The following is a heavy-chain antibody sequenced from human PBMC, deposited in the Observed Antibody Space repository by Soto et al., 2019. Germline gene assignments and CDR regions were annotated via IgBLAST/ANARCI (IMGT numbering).Heavy chain of an antibody. CDR2: ISGSGGTT. CDR3: AKQRAGFGSGSDTYYVDY. V-gene: IGHV3-23*01. J-gene: IGHJ4*02. D-gene: IGHD3-10*01. Sequence: EVQLLESGGGLVQPGGSLRISCIGSGFTFSSNAMSWVRQAPGKGLEWVSAISGSGGTTYYADSVKGRFAVSRDNSINTLYLQMNSLRAEDTAVYYCAKQRAGFGSGSDTYYVDYWGQGTLVTVSS. CDR1: GFTFSSNA.